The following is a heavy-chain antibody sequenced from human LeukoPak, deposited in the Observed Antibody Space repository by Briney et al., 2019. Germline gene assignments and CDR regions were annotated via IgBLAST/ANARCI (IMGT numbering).Heavy chain of an antibody. CDR2: TRYDGSYK. CDR1: GFNFSSYG. J-gene: IGHJ4*02. Sequence: GGSLRLSCAASGFNFSSYGMHWVRQTPGKGLEWLTFTRYDGSYKTYVDSVKGRFTISRDNSKNTLYLQMNSLRAEDTAVYYCANGRAVAGPFDYWGQGTLVTVSS. D-gene: IGHD6-19*01. V-gene: IGHV3-30*02. CDR3: ANGRAVAGPFDY.